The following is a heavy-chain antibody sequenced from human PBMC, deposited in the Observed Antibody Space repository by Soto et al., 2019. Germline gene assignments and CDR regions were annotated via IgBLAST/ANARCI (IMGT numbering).Heavy chain of an antibody. D-gene: IGHD3-10*01. CDR3: ARPNVLLWFGELSDWYFDL. CDR2: INPSGGST. J-gene: IGHJ2*01. CDR1: GYTFTSYY. Sequence: ASVKVSCKASGYTFTSYYMHWVRQAPGQGLEWMGIINPSGGSTSYAQKFQGRVTMTRDTSTSTVYMELSSLRSEDTAVYYCARPNVLLWFGELSDWYFDLWGRGTLVTVSS. V-gene: IGHV1-46*01.